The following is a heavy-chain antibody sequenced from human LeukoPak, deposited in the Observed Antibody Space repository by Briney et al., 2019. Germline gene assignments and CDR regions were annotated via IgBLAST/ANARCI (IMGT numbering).Heavy chain of an antibody. CDR3: ARDLVTVTKGFDI. D-gene: IGHD4-17*01. CDR2: ISHVGRT. V-gene: IGHV4-59*11. CDR1: GDSFSSHY. J-gene: IGHJ3*02. Sequence: SETLSLTCAVSGDSFSSHYWTWIRQSPGTGLEWIGYISHVGRTNYNPSLKSRVTISIDTSKNQFSLKLRSVTAADTAVYYCARDLVTVTKGFDIWGQGTMVSVSS.